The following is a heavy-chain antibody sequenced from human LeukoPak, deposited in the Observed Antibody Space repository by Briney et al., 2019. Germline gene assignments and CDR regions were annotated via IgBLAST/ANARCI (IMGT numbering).Heavy chain of an antibody. Sequence: GGSLRLSCAASGFTFSSNAMSWVRQAPGKGLEWVSAISGSGGSTYYADSVKRRFTISRDNSKNTLYLQMNSLRAEDTAVYYCANALALFIYCSGGSCIDYWGQGTLVTVSS. J-gene: IGHJ4*02. CDR2: ISGSGGST. CDR1: GFTFSSNA. D-gene: IGHD2-15*01. V-gene: IGHV3-23*01. CDR3: ANALALFIYCSGGSCIDY.